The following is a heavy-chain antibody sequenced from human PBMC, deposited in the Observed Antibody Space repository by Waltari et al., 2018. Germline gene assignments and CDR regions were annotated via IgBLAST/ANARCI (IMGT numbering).Heavy chain of an antibody. V-gene: IGHV1-69*05. J-gene: IGHJ3*02. CDR1: VHTFSSYA. CDR2: IIPILGTA. CDR3: ARVGQLMEWVHAFDI. Sequence: QVQLVQSGAEVKQPGSSVKVSCTASVHTFSSYAISWVRQDPGQGLEWMVGIIPILGTANYAQKFQGRVTITTDESTSTAYMELSSLRSEDTAVYYCARVGQLMEWVHAFDIWGQGTMVTVSS. D-gene: IGHD3-3*01.